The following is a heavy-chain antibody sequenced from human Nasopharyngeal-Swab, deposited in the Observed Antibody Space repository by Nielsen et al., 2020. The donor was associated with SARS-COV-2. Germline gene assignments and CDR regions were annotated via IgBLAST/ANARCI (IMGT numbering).Heavy chain of an antibody. Sequence: GESLKISCVASGFTFRNYWMHWVRQVPGNGPVWVSRIDTDGSTIDYADSVEGRFSISRDNARNTLYLQMHSLRAEDTAVYYCTRDIGGRGAYWGQGALVTVSS. CDR3: TRDIGGRGAY. CDR2: IDTDGSTI. J-gene: IGHJ4*02. D-gene: IGHD4-23*01. CDR1: GFTFRNYW. V-gene: IGHV3-74*01.